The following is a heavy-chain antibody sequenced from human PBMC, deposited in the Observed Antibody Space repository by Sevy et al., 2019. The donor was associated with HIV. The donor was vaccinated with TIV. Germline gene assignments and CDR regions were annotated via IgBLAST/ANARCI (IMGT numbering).Heavy chain of an antibody. Sequence: GGSLRLSCAASGFAFSTYGMHWVRQAPGEGLEWVAVIWFDGSKKYYADSVKGRFTISRDKSKNTLYLQMNSLRAEDTAVYYCARGRYFDSSGYYFHWGQGTLVTVSS. D-gene: IGHD3-22*01. CDR1: GFAFSTYG. CDR3: ARGRYFDSSGYYFH. CDR2: IWFDGSKK. J-gene: IGHJ1*01. V-gene: IGHV3-33*01.